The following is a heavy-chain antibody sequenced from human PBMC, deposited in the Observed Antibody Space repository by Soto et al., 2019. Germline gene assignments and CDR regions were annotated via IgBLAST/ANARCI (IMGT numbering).Heavy chain of an antibody. Sequence: GSLRLSCAASGFTFSSYAMSWARQAPGKGLEWVSAISGSGGSTYYADSVKGRFTISRDNSKNTLYLQMNSLRAEDTAVYYCAKSLTYYYDSSGYYADYWGQGTLVTVSS. CDR3: AKSLTYYYDSSGYYADY. CDR2: ISGSGGST. CDR1: GFTFSSYA. D-gene: IGHD3-22*01. J-gene: IGHJ4*02. V-gene: IGHV3-23*01.